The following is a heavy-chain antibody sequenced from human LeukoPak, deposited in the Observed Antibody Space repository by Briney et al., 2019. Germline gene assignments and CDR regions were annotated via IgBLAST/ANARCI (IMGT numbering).Heavy chain of an antibody. CDR3: ARRGGSYSHSDF. Sequence: ASVKVSCKASGYTFTVYHMHWVRQAPGQGLEWMGWINPYSGGTNYAQKFQGRVTMTRDTSISTAYMELNRLQSDDTAVYYCARRGGSYSHSDFWGQGTLVTVSP. D-gene: IGHD1-26*01. V-gene: IGHV1-2*02. CDR1: GYTFTVYH. CDR2: INPYSGGT. J-gene: IGHJ4*02.